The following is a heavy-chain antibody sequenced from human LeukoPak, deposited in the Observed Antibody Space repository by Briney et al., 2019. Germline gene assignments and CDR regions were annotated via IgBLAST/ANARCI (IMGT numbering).Heavy chain of an antibody. Sequence: SETLSLTCTVSGGSISSYYWSWIRQPPGKGLEWIGYIYYSGSTNYNPSLKSRVTISVDTSKNQFSLKLSSVTAADTAVYYCARNPRPGLPPDYWGQGTLVTVSS. J-gene: IGHJ4*02. CDR3: ARNPRPGLPPDY. D-gene: IGHD5-18*01. V-gene: IGHV4-59*01. CDR2: IYYSGST. CDR1: GGSISSYY.